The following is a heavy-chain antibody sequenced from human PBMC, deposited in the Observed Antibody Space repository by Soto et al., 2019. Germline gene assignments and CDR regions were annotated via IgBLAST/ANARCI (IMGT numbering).Heavy chain of an antibody. V-gene: IGHV5-51*01. CDR2: IYPGDSDT. D-gene: IGHD3-3*01. CDR3: ARGTWSGYYYYYYYMDV. CDR1: GYSFTSYW. J-gene: IGHJ6*03. Sequence: GESLKISCKGSGYSFTSYWIGWVRQMPGKGLEWMGIIYPGDSDTRYSPSFQGQVTISADKSISTAYLQWSSLKASDTAMYYCARGTWSGYYYYYYYMDVWGKGTTVTVSS.